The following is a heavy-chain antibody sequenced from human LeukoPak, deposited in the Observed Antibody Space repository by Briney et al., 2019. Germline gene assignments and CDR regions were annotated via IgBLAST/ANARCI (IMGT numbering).Heavy chain of an antibody. CDR2: INPSGGST. CDR1: GYTFTIYY. CDR3: ASASGGDSSSWSSRYYFDY. D-gene: IGHD6-13*01. J-gene: IGHJ4*02. V-gene: IGHV1-46*01. Sequence: ASVTVSFKASGYTFTIYYMHWVRQAPGQGLEWMGIINPSGGSTSYAQKFQGRVTMTRDTSTSTVYMELSSLRSEDTAVYYCASASGGDSSSWSSRYYFDYWGQGTLVTVSS.